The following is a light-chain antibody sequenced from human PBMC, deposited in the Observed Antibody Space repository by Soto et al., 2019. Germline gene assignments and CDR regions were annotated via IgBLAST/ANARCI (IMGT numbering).Light chain of an antibody. Sequence: EIVMTHSLATLSVSPWERATLSCSASQSVSTKLSWYKQTPGQAPRLLIYDASSRATGIPARFSGTGSGTYSTLTIGSLEPEDVAVYCCQQRSYRPLTFGQGTRLEIK. CDR2: DAS. V-gene: IGKV3-11*01. CDR1: QSVSTK. J-gene: IGKJ5*01. CDR3: QQRSYRPLT.